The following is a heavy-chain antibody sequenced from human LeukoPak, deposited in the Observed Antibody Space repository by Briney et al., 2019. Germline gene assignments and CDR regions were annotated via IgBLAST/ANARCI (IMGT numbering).Heavy chain of an antibody. CDR3: ARDPPGNYFDGTGYYS. CDR1: GFTISSYW. CDR2: IKEDGSEK. V-gene: IGHV3-7*01. Sequence: GRSLRLSCVASGFTISSYWMTWVRQAPGKGLEWVGNIKEDGSEKNYADSVNGRFTTSRDNAKNSLYLQMNSLRVGDTAVYYCARDPPGNYFDGTGYYSWGQGTLVTVSS. D-gene: IGHD3-22*01. J-gene: IGHJ5*02.